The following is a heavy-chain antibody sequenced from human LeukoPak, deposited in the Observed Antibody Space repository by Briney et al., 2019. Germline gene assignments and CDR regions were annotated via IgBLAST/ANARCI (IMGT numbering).Heavy chain of an antibody. D-gene: IGHD3-10*01. CDR2: IYDSGST. J-gene: IGHJ4*02. V-gene: IGHV4-39*07. CDR3: ARDRGFGFDY. Sequence: PSETLSLTCTVSGGSIRSSYYYWGWIRQPPGKGLEWIGSIYDSGSTYYNPSLKSRVTISVDTSKNQFSLKLSSVTAADTAVYYCARDRGFGFDYWGQGTLVTVSS. CDR1: GGSIRSSYYY.